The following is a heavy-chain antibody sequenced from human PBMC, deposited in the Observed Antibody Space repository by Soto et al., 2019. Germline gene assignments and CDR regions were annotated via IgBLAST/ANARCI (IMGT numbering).Heavy chain of an antibody. CDR1: GYTFTSYA. J-gene: IGHJ5*02. V-gene: IGHV1-3*01. D-gene: IGHD4-4*01. Sequence: GASVKVSCKASGYTFTSYAMHWVRQAPGQRLEWMGWINAGNGNTKYSQKFQGRVTITRDTSASTAYMELSSLRSEDTAVYYCARGNDYSVFRESPHYNWFDPWGQGTLVTVSS. CDR3: ARGNDYSVFRESPHYNWFDP. CDR2: INAGNGNT.